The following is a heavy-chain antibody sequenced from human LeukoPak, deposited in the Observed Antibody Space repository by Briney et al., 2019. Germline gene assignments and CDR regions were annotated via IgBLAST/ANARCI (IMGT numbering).Heavy chain of an antibody. CDR2: IYYSGST. J-gene: IGHJ5*02. CDR1: GGSISSYY. Sequence: SETLSLTCTVSGGSISSYYWSWIRQPPGKGLEWIGYIYYSGSTNYNPSLKSRVTISVDTSKNQFSLKLSSVTAADTAVYYCAGDTYYAGWFDPWGQGTLVTVSS. CDR3: AGDTYYAGWFDP. V-gene: IGHV4-59*01. D-gene: IGHD3-3*01.